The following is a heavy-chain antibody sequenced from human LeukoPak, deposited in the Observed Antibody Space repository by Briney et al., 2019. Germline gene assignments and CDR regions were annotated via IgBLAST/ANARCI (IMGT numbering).Heavy chain of an antibody. D-gene: IGHD3-10*01. J-gene: IGHJ6*02. Sequence: ETLSLTCTVSGGSISSGGYYWSWVRQAPGKGLDWVSVIYSDGSTYYSDSVKGRFTISRDSSKNTLYLQMNSLRADDTAVYYCARERIYFGSGGDLRDARLFYYYGMDVWGQGTTVTVSS. V-gene: IGHV3-53*01. CDR2: IYSDGST. CDR1: GGSISSGGYY. CDR3: ARERIYFGSGGDLRDARLFYYYGMDV.